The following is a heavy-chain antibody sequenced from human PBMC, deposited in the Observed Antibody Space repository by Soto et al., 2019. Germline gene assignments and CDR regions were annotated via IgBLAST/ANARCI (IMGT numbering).Heavy chain of an antibody. CDR1: GGTFSSYT. D-gene: IGHD2-2*01. V-gene: IGHV1-69*02. CDR2: IIPILGIA. Sequence: GASVKVSCKASGGTFSSYTISWVRQAPGQGLEWMGRIIPILGIANYAQKFQGRVTITADKSTSTAYMELSSLRSEDTAVYYCARGGYCSSTSCFNPRAFDIWGQGTMVTVSS. J-gene: IGHJ3*02. CDR3: ARGGYCSSTSCFNPRAFDI.